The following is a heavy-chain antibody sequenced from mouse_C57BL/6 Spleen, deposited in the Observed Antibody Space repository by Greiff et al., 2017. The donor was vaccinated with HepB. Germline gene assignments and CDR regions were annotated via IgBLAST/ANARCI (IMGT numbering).Heavy chain of an antibody. J-gene: IGHJ4*01. V-gene: IGHV1-64*01. Sequence: VQLQQPGAELVKPGASVKLSCKASGYTFTSYWMHWVKQRPGQGLEWIGMIHPNSGSTNYNEKFKSKATLTVDKSSSTAYMQLSSLTSEDSAVYYCARYYGSSFYYYAMDYWGQGTSVTVSS. CDR2: IHPNSGST. D-gene: IGHD1-1*01. CDR1: GYTFTSYW. CDR3: ARYYGSSFYYYAMDY.